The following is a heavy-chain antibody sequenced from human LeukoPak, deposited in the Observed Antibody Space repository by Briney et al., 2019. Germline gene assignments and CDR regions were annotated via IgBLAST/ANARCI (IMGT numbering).Heavy chain of an antibody. Sequence: SETLSLTCTVSGGSISGHYWTWVRQPPGEGLEWIGQIHYSGKADYNPSLRSRITISVDTSKNQMSLKVTSVSAADTAVYYCARFGVDYDMDVWGQGTTVTVS. D-gene: IGHD3-16*01. CDR2: IHYSGKA. J-gene: IGHJ6*02. CDR3: ARFGVDYDMDV. V-gene: IGHV4-59*11. CDR1: GGSISGHY.